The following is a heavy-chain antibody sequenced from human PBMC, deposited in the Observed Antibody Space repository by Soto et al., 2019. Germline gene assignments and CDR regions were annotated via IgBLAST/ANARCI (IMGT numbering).Heavy chain of an antibody. J-gene: IGHJ5*02. V-gene: IGHV1-18*01. CDR2: ISAYNGNT. CDR1: GYTFASYG. CDR3: AKSDGSAYWFDP. Sequence: QVQLVQSGAEVKKPGASVKVSCKASGYTFASYGISWVRQAPGQGLEWMGWISAYNGNTNYAQKLQGRVTMTTDTSTSTAYMELSRLRSADTAVYCWAKSDGSAYWFDPWGQGTLVTVSS. D-gene: IGHD2-21*01.